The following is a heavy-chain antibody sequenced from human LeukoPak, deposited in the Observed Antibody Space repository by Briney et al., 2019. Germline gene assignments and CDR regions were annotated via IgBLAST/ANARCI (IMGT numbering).Heavy chain of an antibody. V-gene: IGHV3-23*01. D-gene: IGHD3-22*01. Sequence: GGSLRLSCAVSGFTFSSYAMSWVRQAPGKGLEWVSAISGSGGSTYYADSVKGRFTISRDNSKNTLYLQMNSLRAEDTAVYYCAKGYDSSGYHYWGQGTLVTVSS. CDR3: AKGYDSSGYHY. J-gene: IGHJ4*02. CDR2: ISGSGGST. CDR1: GFTFSSYA.